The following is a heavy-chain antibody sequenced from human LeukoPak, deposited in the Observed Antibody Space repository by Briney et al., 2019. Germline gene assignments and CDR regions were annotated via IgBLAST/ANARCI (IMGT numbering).Heavy chain of an antibody. V-gene: IGHV3-66*01. J-gene: IGHJ4*02. Sequence: GGSLRLSCAASGVTVSRNYMSWVRQAPGKRLEWVSVIYSGGRTYYADSVKGRFTISRDNSKNTLYLQMNRLRAEDTAVYYCARAGPSSSWHQFDYWGQGTLVTVSS. CDR3: ARAGPSSSWHQFDY. CDR1: GVTVSRNY. D-gene: IGHD6-13*01. CDR2: IYSGGRT.